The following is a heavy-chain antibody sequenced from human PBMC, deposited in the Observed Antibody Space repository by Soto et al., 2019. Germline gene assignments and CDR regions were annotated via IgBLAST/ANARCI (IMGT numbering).Heavy chain of an antibody. CDR2: IIPIFGTA. Sequence: SVKVSCKASGGTFSSYAISWVRQAPGQGLEWMGGIIPIFGTANYAQKFQGRVTITADKSTSTAYMELSSLRSEDTAVYYCASVRGTTVGTPYVFGWFDPWGQGTLVTVPS. V-gene: IGHV1-69*06. CDR1: GGTFSSYA. CDR3: ASVRGTTVGTPYVFGWFDP. J-gene: IGHJ5*02. D-gene: IGHD4-17*01.